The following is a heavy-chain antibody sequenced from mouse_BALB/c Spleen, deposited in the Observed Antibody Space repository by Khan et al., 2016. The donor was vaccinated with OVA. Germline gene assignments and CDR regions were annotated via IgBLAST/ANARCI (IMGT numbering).Heavy chain of an antibody. CDR3: VRIPFPPYYFDF. CDR2: INPSSGYT. Sequence: VQLVESGAELARPGASVKMSCKASGYTFTNYSMHWVKPRPGQGLEWIGYINPSSGYTTYNKNFNDKATLTTDRSSNTAYMQLSSLTSDDSAVYYFVRIPFPPYYFDFWGPGTTLTVSS. V-gene: IGHV1-4*01. J-gene: IGHJ2*01. CDR1: GYTFTNYS.